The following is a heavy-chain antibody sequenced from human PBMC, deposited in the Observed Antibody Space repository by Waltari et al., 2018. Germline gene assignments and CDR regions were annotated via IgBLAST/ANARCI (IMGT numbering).Heavy chain of an antibody. Sequence: QVQLQQWGAGLLSPSETLSLTCAVYGGSFSGYYWTWIRQPPGKGLEWIGEINHSGSTNNNPSLKSRFTISRDTPRNQFSLKLSSVTAADTAVYYCARGRGYSVVVRGVDTGFCWFDPWGQGTLVTVSS. CDR3: ARGRGYSVVVRGVDTGFCWFDP. V-gene: IGHV4-34*01. D-gene: IGHD3-10*01. CDR1: GGSFSGYY. J-gene: IGHJ5*02. CDR2: INHSGST.